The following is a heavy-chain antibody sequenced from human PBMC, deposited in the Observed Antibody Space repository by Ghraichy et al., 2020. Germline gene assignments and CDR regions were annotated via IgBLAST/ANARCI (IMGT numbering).Heavy chain of an antibody. CDR2: IYYSGST. CDR3: ARSIAVGKYYFDY. Sequence: SETLSLTCTVSGGSISSYYWSWFRQPPGKGLEWIGYIYYSGSTNYNPSLKSRVTISVDTSKNQFSLKLSSVTAADTAVYYCARSIAVGKYYFDYWGQGTLVTVSS. CDR1: GGSISSYY. J-gene: IGHJ4*02. D-gene: IGHD6-19*01. V-gene: IGHV4-59*01.